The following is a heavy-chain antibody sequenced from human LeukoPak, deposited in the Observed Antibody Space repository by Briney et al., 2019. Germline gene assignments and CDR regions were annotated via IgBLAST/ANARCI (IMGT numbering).Heavy chain of an antibody. D-gene: IGHD6-13*01. CDR2: IRFDGSDE. V-gene: IGHV3-30*02. Sequence: GGSLRLSCTASEFTFNSYGMHWVRQAPGKGLEWVAFIRFDGSDEHYADSVKGRFTISRDNSKNTLYLQMSSLRAEDTAIYYCAKPIRSSWYYFDYWGQGTLVTVSS. CDR3: AKPIRSSWYYFDY. CDR1: EFTFNSYG. J-gene: IGHJ4*02.